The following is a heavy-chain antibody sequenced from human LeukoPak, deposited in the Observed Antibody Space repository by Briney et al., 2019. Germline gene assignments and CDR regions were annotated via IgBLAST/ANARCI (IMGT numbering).Heavy chain of an antibody. Sequence: RASVKVSCKAYGGTFISYDISWVRPPPGHGREWMGGIIPIFGTANYAQKFQGRVTITTDESTSTAYMELSSLRSEDTAVYYCARGYVVVGATTAWDYWGQGTLVTVSS. V-gene: IGHV1-69*05. CDR1: GGTFISYD. CDR3: ARGYVVVGATTAWDY. D-gene: IGHD1-26*01. J-gene: IGHJ4*02. CDR2: IIPIFGTA.